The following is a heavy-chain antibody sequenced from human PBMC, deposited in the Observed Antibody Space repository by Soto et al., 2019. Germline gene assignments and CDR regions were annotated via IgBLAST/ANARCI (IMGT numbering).Heavy chain of an antibody. D-gene: IGHD6-13*01. CDR1: GYTFTGYY. CDR2: INPNSGGT. V-gene: IGHV1-2*04. J-gene: IGHJ5*02. Sequence: QVQLVQSGAEVKKPGASVKVSCKPSGYTFTGYYMHWVRQAPGQGLEWMGWINPNSGGTNFAQKFQGWVTMTRDTAISTAYMGLSRLRSDDTAVYYCARETGGASSWYGSWFDPWGQGTLVTVSS. CDR3: ARETGGASSWYGSWFDP.